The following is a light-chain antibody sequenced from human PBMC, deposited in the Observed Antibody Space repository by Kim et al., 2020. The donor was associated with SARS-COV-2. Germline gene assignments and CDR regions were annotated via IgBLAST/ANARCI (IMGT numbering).Light chain of an antibody. J-gene: IGKJ1*01. CDR1: QSVLYSSDNKNY. CDR2: WAS. V-gene: IGKV4-1*01. Sequence: ATINCKSSQSVLYSSDNKNYLTWYQQKPGQPPKLLIYWASTRESGVSDRFSGSGSGTDFTLTISSLQAEDVAVYYCQQYYDVPRTFGQGTKVDIK. CDR3: QQYYDVPRT.